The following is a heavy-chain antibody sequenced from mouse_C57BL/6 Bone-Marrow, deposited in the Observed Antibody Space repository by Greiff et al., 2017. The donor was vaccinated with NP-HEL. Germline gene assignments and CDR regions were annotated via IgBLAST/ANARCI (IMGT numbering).Heavy chain of an antibody. CDR3: ARFYGSRGYCDV. Sequence: QVQLQQPGAELVKPGASVKLSCKASGYTFTSYWMHWVKQRPGQGLEWIGMIHPNSGSTNYNEKFKSKATLTVDKSSSTAYMQLSSLTSEDSAVYYCARFYGSRGYCDVWCTGTTVTVSS. V-gene: IGHV1-64*01. J-gene: IGHJ1*03. CDR1: GYTFTSYW. CDR2: IHPNSGST. D-gene: IGHD1-1*01.